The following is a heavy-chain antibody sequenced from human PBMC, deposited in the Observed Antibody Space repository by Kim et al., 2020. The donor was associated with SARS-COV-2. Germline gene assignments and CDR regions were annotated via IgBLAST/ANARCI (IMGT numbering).Heavy chain of an antibody. D-gene: IGHD3-22*01. CDR2: IYYSGST. J-gene: IGHJ4*02. CDR3: ARGRVTYYYDSSGHYYFDY. CDR1: GGSISSSSYY. Sequence: SETLSLTCTVSGGSISSSSYYWGWIRQPPGKGLEWIGSIYYSGSTYYNPSLKSRVTISVDTSKNQFSLKLSSVTAADTAVYYCARGRVTYYYDSSGHYYFDYWGQGTLVTVSS. V-gene: IGHV4-39*07.